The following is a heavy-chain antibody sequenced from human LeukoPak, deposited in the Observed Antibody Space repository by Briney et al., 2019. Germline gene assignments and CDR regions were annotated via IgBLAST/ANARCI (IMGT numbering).Heavy chain of an antibody. Sequence: GGSLRLSCAASGFTFSSYAMSWVRPAPGKGREWVSAISGSGGSTYYADSVKGRFTISRDNSKNTLYLQMNSLRAEGTAVYYCAKQIAARGLGAFDIWGQGTMVTVSS. CDR3: AKQIAARGLGAFDI. V-gene: IGHV3-23*01. CDR2: ISGSGGST. D-gene: IGHD6-13*01. J-gene: IGHJ3*02. CDR1: GFTFSSYA.